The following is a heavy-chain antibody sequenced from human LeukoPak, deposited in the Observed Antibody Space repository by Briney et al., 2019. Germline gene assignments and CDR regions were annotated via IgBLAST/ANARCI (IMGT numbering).Heavy chain of an antibody. Sequence: PGGSLRLSCAASGFTFKNSWMSWVRQAPGKGLEWVAVISYDGSNKYYADSVKGRFTISRDNSKNTLYLQMNSLRAEDTAVYYCAKDGYYGSGSYMEPGDWGQGTLVTVSS. J-gene: IGHJ4*02. CDR2: ISYDGSNK. V-gene: IGHV3-30*18. CDR1: GFTFKNSW. D-gene: IGHD3-10*01. CDR3: AKDGYYGSGSYMEPGD.